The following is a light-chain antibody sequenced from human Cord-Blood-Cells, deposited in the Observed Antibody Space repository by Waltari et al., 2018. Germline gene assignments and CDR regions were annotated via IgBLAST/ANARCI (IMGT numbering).Light chain of an antibody. V-gene: IGKV3-11*01. CDR2: DAS. J-gene: IGKJ1*01. CDR1: QSVSSY. CDR3: QQRSNWPRT. Sequence: EIVLTQSPATLSLSPGDRATLSCRASQSVSSYLAWYQQKPGQAPRLLIYDASNRATGIPARFSGSGSGTDFTLTISSLEPEDSAVYYCQQRSNWPRTFGQGTKVEIK.